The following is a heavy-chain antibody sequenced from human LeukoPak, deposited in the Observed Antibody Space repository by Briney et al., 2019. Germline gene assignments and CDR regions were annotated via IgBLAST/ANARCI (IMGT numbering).Heavy chain of an antibody. J-gene: IGHJ5*02. CDR2: IYYSGST. CDR1: GGSISSGGYY. D-gene: IGHD2-15*01. CDR3: AREVVVAAKQFDP. V-gene: IGHV4-31*03. Sequence: PSQTLSLTCTVSGGSISSGGYYWSWIRQHPGKGLEWIGYIYYSGSTYYNPSLKSRVTTSVDTSKNQFSLKLSSVTAADTAVYYCAREVVVAAKQFDPWGQGTLVTVSS.